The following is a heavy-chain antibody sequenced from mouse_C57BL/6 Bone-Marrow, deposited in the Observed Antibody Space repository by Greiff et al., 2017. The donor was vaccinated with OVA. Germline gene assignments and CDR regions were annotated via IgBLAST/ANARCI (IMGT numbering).Heavy chain of an antibody. J-gene: IGHJ3*01. Sequence: EVKLVESGGDLVKPGGSLKLSCAASGFTFSSYGMSWVRQTPDKRLEWVATISSGGSYTYYPDSVKGRVTISRDNAKNTLYRQMSSLKSEDTAMYYCARQGTRGQGTLVTVSA. V-gene: IGHV5-6*01. CDR2: ISSGGSYT. D-gene: IGHD3-3*01. CDR3: ARQGT. CDR1: GFTFSSYG.